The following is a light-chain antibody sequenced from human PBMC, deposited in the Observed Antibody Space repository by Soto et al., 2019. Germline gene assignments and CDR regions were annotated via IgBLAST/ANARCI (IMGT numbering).Light chain of an antibody. CDR2: AAS. V-gene: IGKV1-27*01. CDR3: QKYDGAPLT. J-gene: IGKJ4*01. CDR1: QDINIY. Sequence: EIQMTQSPSSLSASVGDRVTITCRAGQDINIYLAWYQQKPGKVPKLLISAASTLQSGVPSRFSGSGSGTDFTLTISSLQPEDVATYYCQKYDGAPLTFGGGTKVEIK.